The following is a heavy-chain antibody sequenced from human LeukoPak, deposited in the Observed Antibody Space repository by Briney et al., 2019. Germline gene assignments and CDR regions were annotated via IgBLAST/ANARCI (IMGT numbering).Heavy chain of an antibody. D-gene: IGHD3-10*01. J-gene: IGHJ6*03. V-gene: IGHV4-34*01. CDR2: INHSGST. Sequence: PSETLSLTCAVSGDSFSSGGYSWSWIRQPPGKGLEWIGEINHSGSTNYNPSLKSRVTISVDTSKNQFSLKLSSVTAADTAVYYCARRIRITMVRGARSGYYYMDVWGKGTTVTISS. CDR3: ARRIRITMVRGARSGYYYMDV. CDR1: GDSFSSGGYS.